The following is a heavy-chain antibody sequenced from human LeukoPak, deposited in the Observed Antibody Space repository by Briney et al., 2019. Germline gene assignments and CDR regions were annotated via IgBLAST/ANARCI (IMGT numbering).Heavy chain of an antibody. CDR2: MNNGPGAT. D-gene: IGHD5-12*01. V-gene: IGHV3-23*01. CDR3: AKTHYDLLDV. CDR1: GFSFSTSP. Sequence: GGSLRLSCAASGFSFSTSPMSWVRQPPGKGLEWVSAMNNGPGATFYRDSVRGRFTISRDDSKSTLYLQMNSLRDEDTGNYYCAKTHYDLLDVWGQETTVTVSS. J-gene: IGHJ6*02.